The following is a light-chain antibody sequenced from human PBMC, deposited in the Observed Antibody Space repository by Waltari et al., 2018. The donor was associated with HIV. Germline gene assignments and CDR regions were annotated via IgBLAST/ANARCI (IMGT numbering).Light chain of an antibody. CDR3: NSYAGSNNGV. Sequence: QSALTQPPSASGSPGQSVTISCTGTSSDVGGSKYVSWYQKHPGKAPKPMIYEVNKRPAGVPDRCSGSQSANTASLTVSGLQADDEADYYCNSYAGSNNGVFGGGTKLTVL. CDR2: EVN. J-gene: IGLJ3*02. CDR1: SSDVGGSKY. V-gene: IGLV2-8*01.